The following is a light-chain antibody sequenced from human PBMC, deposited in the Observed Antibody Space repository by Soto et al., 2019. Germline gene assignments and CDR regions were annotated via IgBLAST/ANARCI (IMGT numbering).Light chain of an antibody. J-gene: IGKJ2*01. V-gene: IGKV3-20*01. Sequence: DIVLTQSPGTLSLSPGERATLSCRASQSVNSNYLAWYQQKPGQAPRLLIFGASTRATGISDRFRGSGPGTDFTLTINRLEPEDFAVYYCQQYGRTFGQGTKVDIK. CDR2: GAS. CDR1: QSVNSNY. CDR3: QQYGRT.